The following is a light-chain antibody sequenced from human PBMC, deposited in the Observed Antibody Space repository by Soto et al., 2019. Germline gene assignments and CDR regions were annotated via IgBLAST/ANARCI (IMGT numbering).Light chain of an antibody. V-gene: IGKV3-15*01. Sequence: IVTTQFPATLSVSPGERATLSCRASQSVSSNLAWYQQKPGQAPRLLISGASTRATGIPARFSGSGSGTEFSLTISSLQSEDVAVYYCQQYNNWLQTFGQGTKVEIK. J-gene: IGKJ1*01. CDR2: GAS. CDR3: QQYNNWLQT. CDR1: QSVSSN.